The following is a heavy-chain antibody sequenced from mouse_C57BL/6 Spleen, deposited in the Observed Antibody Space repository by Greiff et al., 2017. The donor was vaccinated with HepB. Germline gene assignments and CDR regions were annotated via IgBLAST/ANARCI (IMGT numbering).Heavy chain of an antibody. D-gene: IGHD1-1*01. Sequence: EVQVVESGGGLVQPGGSLSLSCAASGFTFTDYYMSWVRQPPGKALEWLGFIRNKANGYTTEYSASVKGRFTISRDNSQSILYLQMNALRAEDSATYYCARSPITTVVAGLDYWGQGTTLTVSS. CDR1: GFTFTDYY. V-gene: IGHV7-3*01. J-gene: IGHJ2*01. CDR2: IRNKANGYTT. CDR3: ARSPITTVVAGLDY.